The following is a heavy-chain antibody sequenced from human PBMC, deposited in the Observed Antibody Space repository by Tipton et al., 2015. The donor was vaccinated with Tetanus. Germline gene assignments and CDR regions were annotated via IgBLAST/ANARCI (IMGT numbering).Heavy chain of an antibody. Sequence: QLVQSGAEVKKPGESLKISCKGSGYSFTSYWIGWVRQMPGKGLEWMGIIYPGDSDTRYSPSFQGRVTISADKSISTAYLQGSSLKASDTAMYYCAGATINGEENDAFDIWGQGTMVTVSS. V-gene: IGHV5-51*01. D-gene: IGHD5-24*01. CDR1: GYSFTSYW. CDR2: IYPGDSDT. CDR3: AGATINGEENDAFDI. J-gene: IGHJ3*02.